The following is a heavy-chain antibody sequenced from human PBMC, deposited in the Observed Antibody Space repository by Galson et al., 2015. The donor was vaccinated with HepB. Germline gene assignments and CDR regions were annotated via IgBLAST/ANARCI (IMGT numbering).Heavy chain of an antibody. Sequence: SLRLSCAASGFTFSSYSMNWVRQAPGKGLEWVSSISSSSSYIYYADSVKGRFTISRDNAKNSLYLQMNSLRAEDTAVYYCARDVSSSWSRYQASPLGIWGQGTMVTVSS. CDR2: ISSSSSYI. V-gene: IGHV3-21*01. J-gene: IGHJ3*02. CDR3: ARDVSSSWSRYQASPLGI. D-gene: IGHD6-13*01. CDR1: GFTFSSYS.